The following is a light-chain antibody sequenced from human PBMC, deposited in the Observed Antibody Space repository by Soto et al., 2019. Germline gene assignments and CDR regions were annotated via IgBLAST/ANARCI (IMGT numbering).Light chain of an antibody. J-gene: IGKJ4*01. CDR3: QQWRSSPLT. V-gene: IGKV3-20*01. CDR2: GTS. Sequence: EIGLTQSPGTLSLSPGEGATLSCRASQSVGNSYVAWYQQKPGQAPRLLISGTSSRATGIPDRFSGSGSGTDFTLTISRLEPEDFAVYYCQQWRSSPLTFGAGTKIEIK. CDR1: QSVGNSY.